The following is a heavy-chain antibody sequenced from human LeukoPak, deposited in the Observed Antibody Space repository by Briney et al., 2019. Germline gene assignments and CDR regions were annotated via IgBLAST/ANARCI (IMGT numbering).Heavy chain of an antibody. CDR3: VRSPTYYNMDV. J-gene: IGHJ6*03. Sequence: AESLRLSCAASGFTFSNYVIHWVRQAPGKGLEWLAVISYDGTNKYYADTVKGRFTISRDHSQSTVDLQMNTLRGADTAVYYCVRSPTYYNMDVWGKGTTVTVSS. CDR2: ISYDGTNK. CDR1: GFTFSNYV. V-gene: IGHV3-30*03.